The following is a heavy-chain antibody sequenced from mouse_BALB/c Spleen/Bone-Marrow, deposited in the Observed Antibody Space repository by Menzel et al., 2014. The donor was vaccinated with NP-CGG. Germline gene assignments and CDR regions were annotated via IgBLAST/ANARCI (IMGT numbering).Heavy chain of an antibody. CDR1: GFTFTDYY. CDR3: AREIINDYHWDFDV. Sequence: EVQGVESGGGLVQPGGSLRLSCATSGFTFTDYYMSWVRQPPGKALEWLGFIRNKANGYTTEYSASVKGRFTISRDNSQSILYLQMNTLRAEDSATYYCAREIINDYHWDFDVWGAGTTVTVSS. J-gene: IGHJ1*01. V-gene: IGHV7-3*02. D-gene: IGHD2-4*01. CDR2: IRNKANGYTT.